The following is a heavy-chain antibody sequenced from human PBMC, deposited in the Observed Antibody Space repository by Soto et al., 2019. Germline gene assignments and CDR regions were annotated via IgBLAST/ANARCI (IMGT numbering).Heavy chain of an antibody. Sequence: QVQLQQWGAGLLKPSETLSLTCAVYGGSFSGYYWSWIRQPPGQGLEWIGEINHSGSTNYNPSLKSRVTISVDTSKNQFSLKLSAVTAADTAVYYCARDHSKGWGSYRYTTNFDYWGQGTLVTVSS. CDR2: INHSGST. V-gene: IGHV4-34*01. CDR3: ARDHSKGWGSYRYTTNFDY. D-gene: IGHD3-16*02. J-gene: IGHJ4*02. CDR1: GGSFSGYY.